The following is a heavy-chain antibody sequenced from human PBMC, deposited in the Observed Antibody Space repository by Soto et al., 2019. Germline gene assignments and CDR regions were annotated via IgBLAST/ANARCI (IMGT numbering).Heavy chain of an antibody. CDR1: GFTFSSYA. CDR3: AIESMVRGVIITFRFDY. V-gene: IGHV3-30-3*01. D-gene: IGHD3-10*01. J-gene: IGHJ4*02. Sequence: QVQLAESGGGVVQPGRSLRLSCAASGFTFSSYAMHWVRQAPGKGLEWVAVISYDGNNKYYADSVKGRFTISRDNSKNPLYLQMNSLSAEDTAVYYCAIESMVRGVIITFRFDYWGQGTLVPVSS. CDR2: ISYDGNNK.